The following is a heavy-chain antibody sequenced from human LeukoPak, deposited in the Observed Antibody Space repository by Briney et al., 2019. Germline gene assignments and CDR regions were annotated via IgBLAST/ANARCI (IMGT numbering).Heavy chain of an antibody. CDR1: GYSISSGYY. J-gene: IGHJ4*02. Sequence: SETLSLTCAVSGYSISSGYYWGWIRQPPGKGLEWIGSIYHSGSTYYNPSLKSRVTISVDTSKNQFSLKLSSVTAADTAVYYCARLRLRYFDWLSMGHDYWGQGTLVTVPS. CDR2: IYHSGST. CDR3: ARLRLRYFDWLSMGHDY. V-gene: IGHV4-38-2*01. D-gene: IGHD3-9*01.